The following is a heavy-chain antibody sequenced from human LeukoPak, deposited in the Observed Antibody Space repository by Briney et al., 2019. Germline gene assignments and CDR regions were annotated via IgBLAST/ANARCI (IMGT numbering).Heavy chain of an antibody. CDR3: TRVGYIDEGIDY. D-gene: IGHD5-24*01. CDR1: GFPFSSYW. J-gene: IGHJ4*02. V-gene: IGHV3-7*04. Sequence: GGSLRLSCVASGFPFSSYWMTWVRQAPGKGLGWVANIKQDGSKKSYVDSVKGRFTISRDNAKNSLYLQMNSLRAEDTAIYYCTRVGYIDEGIDYWGQGTLVTVSS. CDR2: IKQDGSKK.